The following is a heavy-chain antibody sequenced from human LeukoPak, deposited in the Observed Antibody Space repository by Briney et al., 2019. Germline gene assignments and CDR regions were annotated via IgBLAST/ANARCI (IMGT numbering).Heavy chain of an antibody. J-gene: IGHJ5*02. CDR3: ARGFIAVAGLKP. CDR2: INHSGST. Sequence: SETLSLTCAVYGGSFSGYYWSWIRQPPGKGLEWIGEINHSGSTNYNPSLKSRVTISVDTSKNQFSLKLSSGTAADTAVYYCARGFIAVAGLKPWGQGTLVTVSS. D-gene: IGHD6-19*01. V-gene: IGHV4-34*01. CDR1: GGSFSGYY.